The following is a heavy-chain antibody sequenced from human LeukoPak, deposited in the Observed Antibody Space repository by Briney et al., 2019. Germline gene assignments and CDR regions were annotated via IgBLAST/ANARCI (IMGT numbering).Heavy chain of an antibody. CDR2: ISSSGSSGNII. J-gene: IGHJ4*02. Sequence: LSLTCAVYGGSFSGYYWSWIRQAPGKGLEWVSYISSSGSSGNIIYYADSVKGRFTISRDNAKNSLYLQMNSLRAEDTALYYCARGTQWLIRRFDYWGQGTLVTVSS. CDR3: ARGTQWLIRRFDY. CDR1: GGSFSGYY. D-gene: IGHD6-19*01. V-gene: IGHV3-11*04.